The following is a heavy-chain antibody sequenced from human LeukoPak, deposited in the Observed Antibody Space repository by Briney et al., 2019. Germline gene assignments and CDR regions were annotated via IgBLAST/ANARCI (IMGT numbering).Heavy chain of an antibody. J-gene: IGHJ4*02. Sequence: SETLSLTCTVSGGSISSGSYCWSWIRQPPGKGLEWIGYIYYSGSTNYNPSLKSRVTISVDTSKNQFSLKLSSVTAADTAVYYCARDGDGYPTHWGQGTLVTVSS. CDR1: GGSISSGSYC. CDR2: IYYSGST. CDR3: ARDGDGYPTH. V-gene: IGHV4-61*01. D-gene: IGHD5-24*01.